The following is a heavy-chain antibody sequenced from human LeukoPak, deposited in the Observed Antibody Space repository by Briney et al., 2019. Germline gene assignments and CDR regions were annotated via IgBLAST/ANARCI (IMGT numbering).Heavy chain of an antibody. J-gene: IGHJ5*02. D-gene: IGHD5-18*01. Sequence: GGSLRLSCAASGFTFSSYAMSWVRQAPGKGLEWVSAISGSGGSTYYADSVKGRFTISRDNSKNTLYLQMNSLRAEDTAVYYCARWIQLLNWFDPWGQGTLVTVSS. CDR1: GFTFSSYA. CDR3: ARWIQLLNWFDP. CDR2: ISGSGGST. V-gene: IGHV3-23*01.